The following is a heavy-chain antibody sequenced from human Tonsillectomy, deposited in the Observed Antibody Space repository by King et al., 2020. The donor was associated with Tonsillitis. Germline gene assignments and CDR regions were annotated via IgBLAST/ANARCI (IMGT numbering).Heavy chain of an antibody. CDR1: GFTFSNYA. D-gene: IGHD4-17*01. CDR2: ISGSGGST. J-gene: IGHJ5*02. Sequence: VQLVESGGGLVQPGGSRRLSCAASGFTFSNYAMNWVRQAPGKGLEWVSVISGSGGSTYYADSVKGRFTVSRDNSKNTLSLQMNSLRAEDTAIYYCAKELTVTGVGNSFDPWGQGTLVTVSS. V-gene: IGHV3-23*04. CDR3: AKELTVTGVGNSFDP.